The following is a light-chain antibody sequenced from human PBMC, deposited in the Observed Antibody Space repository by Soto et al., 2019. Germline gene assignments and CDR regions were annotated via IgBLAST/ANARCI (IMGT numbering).Light chain of an antibody. CDR1: QDINNY. Sequence: DIRMTQSPSSLSASVGDRVTLTCQASQDINNYVNWYQQKPGKAPKLLIFDASTLKTGVPSRFSGSGSGTDFSFSISSLHPEDIATYYCQQSNDLVSFGQGKRLEIK. V-gene: IGKV1-33*01. CDR3: QQSNDLVS. J-gene: IGKJ5*01. CDR2: DAS.